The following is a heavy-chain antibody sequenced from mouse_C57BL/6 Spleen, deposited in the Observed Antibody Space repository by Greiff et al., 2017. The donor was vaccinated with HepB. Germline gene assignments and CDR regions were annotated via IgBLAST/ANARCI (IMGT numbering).Heavy chain of an antibody. V-gene: IGHV1-18*01. J-gene: IGHJ3*01. Sequence: EVQLQQSGPELVKPGASVKIPCKASGYTFTDYNMDWVKQSHGKSLEWIGDINPNNGGTIYNQKFKGKATLTVDKSSSTAYMELRSLTSEDTAVYYCARRPYYDYDWFAYWGQGTLVTVSA. D-gene: IGHD2-4*01. CDR2: INPNNGGT. CDR3: ARRPYYDYDWFAY. CDR1: GYTFTDYN.